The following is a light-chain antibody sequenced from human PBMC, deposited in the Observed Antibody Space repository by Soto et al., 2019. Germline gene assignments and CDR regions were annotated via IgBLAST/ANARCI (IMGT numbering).Light chain of an antibody. J-gene: IGKJ1*01. Sequence: EIVLTQSPGTLSLSPGERATLSCRASQSVSSSYLAWYQQKPGQAPRLLIYGASIRATGIPARFSGSGSGTEFTLTISSLQPEDFAVYYCQQYYNWPRTFGQGTKVDIK. CDR3: QQYYNWPRT. CDR2: GAS. V-gene: IGKV3-15*01. CDR1: QSVSSSY.